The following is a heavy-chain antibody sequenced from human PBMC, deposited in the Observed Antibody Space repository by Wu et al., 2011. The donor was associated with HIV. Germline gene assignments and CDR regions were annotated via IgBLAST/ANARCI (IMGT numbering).Heavy chain of an antibody. CDR2: INPNSGGT. CDR3: AREKDFDVIIPAAIGY. CDR1: GYTFTGYY. V-gene: IGHV1-2*02. Sequence: QVQLVQSGAEVKKPGASVKVSCKASGYTFTGYYMHWVRQAPGQGPEWMGWINPNSGGTNYAQKFQGRVTMTRDTSISTAYMELSRLSSDDRAVYFCAREKDFDVIIPAAIGYWGQGTLVTVSS. J-gene: IGHJ4*02. D-gene: IGHD2-2*01.